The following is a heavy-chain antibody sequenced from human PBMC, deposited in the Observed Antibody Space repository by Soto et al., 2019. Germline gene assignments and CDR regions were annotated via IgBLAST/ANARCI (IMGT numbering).Heavy chain of an antibody. V-gene: IGHV1-2*04. CDR1: GYTFTGYY. J-gene: IGHJ6*02. CDR2: INPNSGGT. Sequence: QVQLVQSGAEVKKPGASVKVSCKASGYTFTGYYMHWVRQAPGQGLEWMGLINPNSGGTNYAQKFQGWVTMTTDTYISTAYMELSRLRSYDTAVYYCARARGHGNYYYYGMDVWGQGTTVTVSS. CDR3: ARARGHGNYYYYGMDV.